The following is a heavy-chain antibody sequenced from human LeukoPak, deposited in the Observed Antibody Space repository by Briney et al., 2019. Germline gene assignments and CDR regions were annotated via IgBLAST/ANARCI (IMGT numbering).Heavy chain of an antibody. CDR3: AREKVNYYDSSGYYGSIDY. D-gene: IGHD3-22*01. V-gene: IGHV4-39*07. J-gene: IGHJ4*02. Sequence: PSETLSLTCTVSGGSISSSSYYWGWIRQPPGKGLEWIGSIYYSGSTYYNPSLKSRVTISVDTSKNQFSLKLSSVTAADTAVYYCAREKVNYYDSSGYYGSIDYWGQGTLVTVSS. CDR2: IYYSGST. CDR1: GGSISSSSYY.